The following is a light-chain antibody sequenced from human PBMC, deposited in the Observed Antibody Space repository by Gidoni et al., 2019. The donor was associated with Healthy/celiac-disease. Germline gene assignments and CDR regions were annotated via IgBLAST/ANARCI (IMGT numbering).Light chain of an antibody. CDR3: QQYNNWPPAYT. V-gene: IGKV3-15*01. CDR2: GAS. CDR1: HRVSSN. Sequence: EIVLTQSPATLSLSPGERATFPCRSSHRVSSNLAWYQQKPGQSPRLLIDGASTRATGIPARFSGSGSGTEFTLTISSLQSEDVAVYYCQQYNNWPPAYTFGQGTKLEIK. J-gene: IGKJ2*01.